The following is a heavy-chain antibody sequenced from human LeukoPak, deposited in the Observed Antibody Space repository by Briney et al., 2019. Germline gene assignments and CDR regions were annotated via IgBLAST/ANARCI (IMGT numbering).Heavy chain of an antibody. Sequence: TGGSLRLSCAASGFTFSSYSMNWVRQAPGKGLEWVSSISSSSSYIYYADSVKGRFTISRDNAKNSLYLQMNSLRTEDTAVYYCAKDWEAYCGGDCYSAFDYWGQGTLVTVSS. V-gene: IGHV3-21*01. J-gene: IGHJ4*02. CDR1: GFTFSSYS. CDR3: AKDWEAYCGGDCYSAFDY. D-gene: IGHD2-21*01. CDR2: ISSSSSYI.